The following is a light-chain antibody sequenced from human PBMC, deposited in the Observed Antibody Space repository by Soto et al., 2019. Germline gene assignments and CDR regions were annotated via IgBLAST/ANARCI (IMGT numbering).Light chain of an antibody. CDR3: QQYDKWPRT. J-gene: IGKJ1*01. Sequence: EIVMTQSPAPLSVSPGERATLSCRASQSVSSNSAWYQQKPGQAPRLLIYGASTRATGIPARFSGSGSGTEYTLTISSLQSEDFAVYYCQQYDKWPRTFGQGTKVDIK. CDR2: GAS. V-gene: IGKV3-15*01. CDR1: QSVSSN.